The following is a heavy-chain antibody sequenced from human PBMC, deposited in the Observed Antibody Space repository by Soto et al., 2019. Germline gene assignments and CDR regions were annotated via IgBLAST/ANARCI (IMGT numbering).Heavy chain of an antibody. J-gene: IGHJ4*02. V-gene: IGHV4-61*01. Sequence: PSETLSLTCSVSGGSVNNRTYYWSWIRQPPGKRLEWIGYVYYNGTTNYNPSLKSRVSISVDTSKNQFSLSLSSVTAADTALYYCARTTAVPNTLRSRYYFDYWGQGTLVTVSS. CDR3: ARTTAVPNTLRSRYYFDY. D-gene: IGHD4-17*01. CDR2: VYYNGTT. CDR1: GGSVNNRTYY.